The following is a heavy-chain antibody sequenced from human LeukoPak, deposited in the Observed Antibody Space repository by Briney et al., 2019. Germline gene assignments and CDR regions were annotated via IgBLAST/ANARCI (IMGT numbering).Heavy chain of an antibody. Sequence: PSETLSLTCTVYGGSFGAYYWSWIRQPSGKGLEWIGEVNHSGSTDYNPSLKSRVSMSVDTSKNQFSLKLSSVTAADTAVYYCAREEGYSSSWPSPGFDYWGQGTLVTVSS. CDR1: GGSFGAYY. CDR2: VNHSGST. CDR3: AREEGYSSSWPSPGFDY. V-gene: IGHV4-34*01. D-gene: IGHD6-13*01. J-gene: IGHJ4*02.